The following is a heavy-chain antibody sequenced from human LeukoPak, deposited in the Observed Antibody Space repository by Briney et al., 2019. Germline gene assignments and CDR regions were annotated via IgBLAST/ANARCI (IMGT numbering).Heavy chain of an antibody. D-gene: IGHD6-19*01. CDR1: GFTFSNYG. Sequence: GGSLRLSCAASGFTFSNYGMSWVRQAPGKGLEWVSGISASSGSPTYADSVKGRFTISRDNSKNTLFLQMKSLRAEDTAVYYCARLAWLDRNFDYWGQGTLLTVSS. V-gene: IGHV3-23*01. CDR2: ISASSGSP. J-gene: IGHJ4*02. CDR3: ARLAWLDRNFDY.